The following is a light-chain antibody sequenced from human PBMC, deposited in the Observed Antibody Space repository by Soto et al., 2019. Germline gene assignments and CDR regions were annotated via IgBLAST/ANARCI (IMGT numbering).Light chain of an antibody. CDR1: QSVSSL. V-gene: IGKV3-11*01. Sequence: EIVLKKSPATLSLSPGASTTLSGRASQSVSSLLAWYQQKPGQAPRLLIYAASNRATGIPARFSGSGSGTDFTLTISSLEPEEFAVYYCKQRSDWPWTFGQGTKVDIK. J-gene: IGKJ1*01. CDR3: KQRSDWPWT. CDR2: AAS.